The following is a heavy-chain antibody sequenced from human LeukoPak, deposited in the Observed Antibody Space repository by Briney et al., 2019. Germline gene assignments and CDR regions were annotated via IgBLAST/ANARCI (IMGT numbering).Heavy chain of an antibody. Sequence: SGTLSLTCTVSGGSISSYYWSWIRQPPGKGLEWIGYIYYSGNTNYNPSLKSRVTISVDTSKNQFSLKLSSVTAADTAVYYCARGIFGGTSARDYFDYWGQGTLVTVSS. V-gene: IGHV4-59*01. CDR2: IYYSGNT. D-gene: IGHD3-3*01. CDR3: ARGIFGGTSARDYFDY. J-gene: IGHJ4*02. CDR1: GGSISSYY.